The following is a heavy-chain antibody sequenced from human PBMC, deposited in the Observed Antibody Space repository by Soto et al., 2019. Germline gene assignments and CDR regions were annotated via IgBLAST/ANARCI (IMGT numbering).Heavy chain of an antibody. CDR3: ARDGIVVVPAAGGYGMDV. CDR1: GGSISSGDYY. Sequence: PSETLSLTCTVSGGSISSGDYYWSGIRHPPGKGLEWIGYIYYSGSTYYNPSLKSRVTISVDTSKNQFSLKLSSVTAADTAVYYCARDGIVVVPAAGGYGMDVWGQGTTVTVSS. V-gene: IGHV4-30-4*01. D-gene: IGHD2-2*01. J-gene: IGHJ6*02. CDR2: IYYSGST.